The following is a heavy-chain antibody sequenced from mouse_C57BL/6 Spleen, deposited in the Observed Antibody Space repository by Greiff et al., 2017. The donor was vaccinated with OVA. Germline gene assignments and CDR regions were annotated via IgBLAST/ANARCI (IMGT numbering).Heavy chain of an antibody. V-gene: IGHV5-17*01. CDR2: ISSGSSTI. D-gene: IGHD1-1*01. Sequence: EVQRVESGGGLVKPGGSLKLSCAASGFTFSDYGMHWVRQAPEKGLEWVAYISSGSSTIYYADTVKGRFTISRDNAKNTLFLQMTSLRSEDTAMYYCARNYGSSYGDAMDYWGQGTSVTVSS. CDR3: ARNYGSSYGDAMDY. CDR1: GFTFSDYG. J-gene: IGHJ4*01.